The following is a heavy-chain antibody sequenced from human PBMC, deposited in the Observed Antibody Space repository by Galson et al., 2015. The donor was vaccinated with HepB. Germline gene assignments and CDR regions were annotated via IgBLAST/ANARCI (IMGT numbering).Heavy chain of an antibody. J-gene: IGHJ4*02. V-gene: IGHV3-15*01. Sequence: SLRLSCAASGFTFSNAWMSWVRQAPGKGLEWVGRIKSKTDGGTTDYAAPVKGRFTISRDDSKNTLYLQMNSLKTEDTAVYYCTTDQGYDSSGYLPEDYWGQGTLVTVSS. D-gene: IGHD3-22*01. CDR1: GFTFSNAW. CDR3: TTDQGYDSSGYLPEDY. CDR2: IKSKTDGGTT.